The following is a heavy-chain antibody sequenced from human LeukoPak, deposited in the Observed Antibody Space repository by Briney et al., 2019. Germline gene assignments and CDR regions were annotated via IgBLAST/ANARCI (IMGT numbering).Heavy chain of an antibody. CDR3: ASGWDQFDY. CDR2: IYYSGST. V-gene: IGHV4-39*01. Sequence: SETLSLTCTVSGGSISSGTYYWGWIRQPPGKGLEWIGSIYYSGSTYYNPSLMSRVTISVDTSKNQFSLKLSSVTAADTAVYYCASGWDQFDYWGQGTLVTASS. D-gene: IGHD1-26*01. J-gene: IGHJ4*02. CDR1: GGSISSGTYY.